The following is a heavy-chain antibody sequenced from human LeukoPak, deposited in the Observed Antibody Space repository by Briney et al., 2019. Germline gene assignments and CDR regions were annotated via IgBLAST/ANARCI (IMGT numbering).Heavy chain of an antibody. J-gene: IGHJ4*02. CDR1: GFTFSNYW. CDR3: TRNRGTDY. D-gene: IGHD1-1*01. CDR2: IKEDGSEK. V-gene: IGHV3-7*01. Sequence: AGGSLRLSCAASGFTFSNYWMNWVSQAPGKGLEWVANIKEDGSEKIYVDSVKGRFTISRDNSKNSLYLQINNLRAEDTAVYYCTRNRGTDYWGQGTLVTVSS.